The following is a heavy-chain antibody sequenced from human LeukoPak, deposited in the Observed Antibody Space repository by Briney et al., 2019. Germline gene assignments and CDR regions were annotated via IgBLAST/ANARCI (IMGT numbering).Heavy chain of an antibody. CDR2: IYSGGST. CDR3: ARRSLYYYDSSGYRGPVDY. J-gene: IGHJ4*02. CDR1: GFTVSSNY. Sequence: PSESLRLSCAASGFTVSSNYMSWVRQAPGKGLEWVSVIYSGGSTYYADSVKGRFPISRDNSKNTLYLQLNSLRAEDMAVYYCARRSLYYYDSSGYRGPVDYWGQGALVTVPS. V-gene: IGHV3-66*04. D-gene: IGHD3-22*01.